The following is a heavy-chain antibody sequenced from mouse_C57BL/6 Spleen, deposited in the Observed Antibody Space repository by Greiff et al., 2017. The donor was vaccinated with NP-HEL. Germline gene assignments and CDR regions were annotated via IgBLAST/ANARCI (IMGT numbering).Heavy chain of an antibody. Sequence: QVQLQQSGAELVRPGASVTLSCKASGYTFTDYEMHWVKQTPVHGLEWIGAIDPETGGTAYNQKFKGKAILTADKSSSTAYMELRSLTSEDSAVYYCTRGDGSSYGYYAMDYWGQGTSVTVSS. J-gene: IGHJ4*01. CDR2: IDPETGGT. CDR3: TRGDGSSYGYYAMDY. V-gene: IGHV1-15*01. CDR1: GYTFTDYE. D-gene: IGHD1-1*01.